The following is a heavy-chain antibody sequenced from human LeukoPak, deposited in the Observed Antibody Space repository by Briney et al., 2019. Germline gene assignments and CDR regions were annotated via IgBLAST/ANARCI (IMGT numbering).Heavy chain of an antibody. D-gene: IGHD2-2*01. CDR3: ARDGVPAAADY. CDR1: GSTFSFYA. J-gene: IGHJ4*02. V-gene: IGHV3-30-3*01. Sequence: GGSLRLSCAASGSTFSFYAMQWVRQAPGRGLEWVALISYDGSNKYYADSVKGRFTISRDNSNNTLSLQMNSLRAEDTAVYYCARDGVPAAADYWGQGTLVTVSS. CDR2: ISYDGSNK.